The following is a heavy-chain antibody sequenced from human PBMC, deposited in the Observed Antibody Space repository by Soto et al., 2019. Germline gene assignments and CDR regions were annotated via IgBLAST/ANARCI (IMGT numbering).Heavy chain of an antibody. J-gene: IGHJ4*02. CDR2: IYPNGGST. CDR1: GYTFTSNY. Sequence: QVQLVQSGTEVKKPGASVKLSCKTSGYTFTSNYMHWVRQAPGQGLEWMGMIYPNGGSTNYAQKFQGRVTMTSDTSTTTVYRELSSLTAEDTAVYYCVRDNSGFDYWGQGTLVTVSS. CDR3: VRDNSGFDY. D-gene: IGHD6-25*01. V-gene: IGHV1-46*03.